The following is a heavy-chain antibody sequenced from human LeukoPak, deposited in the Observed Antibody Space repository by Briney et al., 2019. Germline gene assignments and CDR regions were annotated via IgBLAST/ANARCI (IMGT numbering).Heavy chain of an antibody. CDR3: AKVVQSTDSSGFYLPEYFQH. Sequence: SETLSLTCTVSGGSISSDNYYWGWIRQPPGKGLEWIGSIYYSGSTYYSPSLKSRVTISVDTSKNQFSLKLSSVTAADTAVYYCAKVVQSTDSSGFYLPEYFQHWGQGTLVTVSS. V-gene: IGHV4-39*07. D-gene: IGHD3-22*01. CDR1: GGSISSDNYY. J-gene: IGHJ1*01. CDR2: IYYSGST.